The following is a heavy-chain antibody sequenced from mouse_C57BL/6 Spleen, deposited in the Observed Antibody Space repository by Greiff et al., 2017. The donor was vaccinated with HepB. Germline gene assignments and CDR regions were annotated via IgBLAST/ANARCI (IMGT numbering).Heavy chain of an antibody. D-gene: IGHD1-2*01. CDR2: IHPNSGST. CDR1: GYTFTSYW. CDR3: ARYGDGAFDY. J-gene: IGHJ2*01. V-gene: IGHV1-64*01. Sequence: QVQLQQPGAELVKPGASVKLSCKASGYTFTSYWMHWVKQRPGQGLEWIGMIHPNSGSTNYNEKFKSKATLTVDKSSSTAYMQLSSLTSADSAVYYCARYGDGAFDYWGQGTTLTVSS.